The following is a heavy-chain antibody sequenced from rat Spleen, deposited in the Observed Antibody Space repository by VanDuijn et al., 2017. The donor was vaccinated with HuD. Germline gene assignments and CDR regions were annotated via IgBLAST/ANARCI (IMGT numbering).Heavy chain of an antibody. CDR2: IIYDGSSV. V-gene: IGHV5-7*01. D-gene: IGHD1-12*02. CDR1: GFTFSNYY. CDR3: ARHGYDGSYYYWDY. Sequence: EVQVVESGGDLVQPGRSMKLSCAASGFTFSNYYMAWVRQAPKKGLEWVATIIYDGSSVYYRDSVKGRFTISRDTAKSTLYLQMDSLRSEDTATYYCARHGYDGSYYYWDYWGQGVMVTVSS. J-gene: IGHJ2*01.